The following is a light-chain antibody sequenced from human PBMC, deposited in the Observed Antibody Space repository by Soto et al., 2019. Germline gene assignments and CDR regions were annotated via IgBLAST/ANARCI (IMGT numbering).Light chain of an antibody. CDR2: EVS. Sequence: QSALTQPASLSGSPGKSITISCTGTGSDIGGYNYVSWYQQHPGKAPKLMMFEVSNRPSGVSNRFSGSKSGNTASLTISGLQTEDEGDYYCSSYTTSNTLVFGRGTKLTVL. CDR3: SSYTTSNTLV. J-gene: IGLJ3*02. V-gene: IGLV2-14*01. CDR1: GSDIGGYNY.